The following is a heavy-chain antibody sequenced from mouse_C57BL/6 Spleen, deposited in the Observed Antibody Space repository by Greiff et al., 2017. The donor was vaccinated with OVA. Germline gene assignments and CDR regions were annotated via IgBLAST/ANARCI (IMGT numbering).Heavy chain of an antibody. V-gene: IGHV1-64*01. CDR2: IHPNSGST. CDR3: ARDSNYAMDY. Sequence: QVQLQQPGAELVKPGASVKLSCKASGYTFTSYWMHWVKQRPGQGLEWIGMIHPNSGSTNYNEKFKSKATLTVDKSSSTAYMQLSILTSEDSAVYYCARDSNYAMDYWGQGTSVTVSS. J-gene: IGHJ4*01. CDR1: GYTFTSYW. D-gene: IGHD2-5*01.